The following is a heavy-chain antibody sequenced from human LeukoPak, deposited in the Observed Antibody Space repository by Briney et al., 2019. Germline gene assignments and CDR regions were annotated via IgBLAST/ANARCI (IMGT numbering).Heavy chain of an antibody. CDR3: ARAFNWNYDLAYYYMDV. J-gene: IGHJ6*03. CDR1: GFTFSSYS. D-gene: IGHD1-7*01. Sequence: GGSLRLSCAASGFTFSSYSVNWVRQAPGKGLEWVSYISSSSRTISYADSVRGRFTISRDNAKNSLYLQMNSLRAEDTAVYYCARAFNWNYDLAYYYMDVWGKGTTVTVSS. V-gene: IGHV3-48*01. CDR2: ISSSSRTI.